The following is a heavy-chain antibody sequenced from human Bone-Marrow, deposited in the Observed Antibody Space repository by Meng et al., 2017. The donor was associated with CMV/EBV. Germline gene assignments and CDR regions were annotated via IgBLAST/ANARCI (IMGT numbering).Heavy chain of an antibody. V-gene: IGHV1-2*02. J-gene: IGHJ5*02. D-gene: IGHD2-2*01. CDR1: GYTFTGYY. Sequence: ASVKVSCKASGYTFTGYYMHWVRQAPGQGLEWMGWINPSSGGTNYAQKFQGRVTMTRDTSISTAYMELSRLRSDDTAVYYCAREVVVGPADISGFDPWGQGTLVTVSS. CDR2: INPSSGGT. CDR3: AREVVVGPADISGFDP.